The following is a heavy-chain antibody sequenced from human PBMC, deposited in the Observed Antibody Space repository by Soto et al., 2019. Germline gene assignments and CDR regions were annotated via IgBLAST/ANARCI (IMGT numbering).Heavy chain of an antibody. CDR2: IYYSGST. V-gene: IGHV4-59*01. CDR3: ARDGYFAPALQPANGWRLAVAGTYYGMDF. Sequence: ASETLSLTCTVSGGSISSYYWSWIRQPPGKGLEWIGYIYYSGSTNYNPSLKSRVTISVDTSKNQFSLKLSSVTAADTAVYYCARDGYFAPALQPANGWRLAVAGTYYGMDFWGQGTTVAVSS. J-gene: IGHJ6*02. CDR1: GGSISSYY. D-gene: IGHD6-19*01.